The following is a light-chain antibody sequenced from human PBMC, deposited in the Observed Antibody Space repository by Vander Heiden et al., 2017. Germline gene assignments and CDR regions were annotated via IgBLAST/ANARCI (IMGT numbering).Light chain of an antibody. CDR2: WAS. V-gene: IGKV4-1*01. Sequence: DSVMTQSPDPLAVSLGERATINCKSSQSVLYSSNNKNYLAWYQQKPGQPPKLLIYWASTRESGVPDRFSGSGSGTDFTLTISSLQAEDVAVYYCQQYYSTPTFGQGTKVEIK. CDR1: QSVLYSSNNKNY. J-gene: IGKJ1*01. CDR3: QQYYSTPT.